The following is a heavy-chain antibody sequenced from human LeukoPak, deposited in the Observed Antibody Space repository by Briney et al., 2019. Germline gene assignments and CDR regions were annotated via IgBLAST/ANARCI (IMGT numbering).Heavy chain of an antibody. CDR3: ARGELGRPGGMDV. Sequence: ASVKVSCKASGCTFTGYYMHWVRQAPGQGLEWMGWINPNSGGTNYAQKFQGRVTMTRDTSISTAYMELSRLRSDDTAVYYCARGELGRPGGMDVWGQGTTVTVSS. V-gene: IGHV1-2*02. D-gene: IGHD1-7*01. J-gene: IGHJ6*02. CDR1: GCTFTGYY. CDR2: INPNSGGT.